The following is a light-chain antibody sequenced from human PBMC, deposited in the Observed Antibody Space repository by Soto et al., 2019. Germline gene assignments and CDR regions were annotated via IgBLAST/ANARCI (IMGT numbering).Light chain of an antibody. V-gene: IGKV3-11*01. CDR1: QSTSSY. Sequence: EIVLTQSPATLSLSPGERATLSCKTSQSTSSYLAWYQHRPGQTPRLLIYDVSNRATGIPARFSGSGSGTDFTLTISRLEPEDFAVYYCQQYDNFPQTFGQGTRVEIK. CDR3: QQYDNFPQT. J-gene: IGKJ1*01. CDR2: DVS.